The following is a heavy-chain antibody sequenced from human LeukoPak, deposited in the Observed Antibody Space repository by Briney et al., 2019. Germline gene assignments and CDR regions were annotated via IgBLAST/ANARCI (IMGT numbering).Heavy chain of an antibody. CDR3: ARARGYSSGWYLEGAPKDWFDP. Sequence: PSETLSLTCTVSGGSISSSSYYWGWIRQPPGKGLEWIGSIYYSGSTNYNPSLKSRVTISVDTSKNQFSLKLSSVTAADTAVYYCARARGYSSGWYLEGAPKDWFDPWGQGTLVTVSS. J-gene: IGHJ5*02. CDR1: GGSISSSSYY. CDR2: IYYSGST. D-gene: IGHD6-19*01. V-gene: IGHV4-39*07.